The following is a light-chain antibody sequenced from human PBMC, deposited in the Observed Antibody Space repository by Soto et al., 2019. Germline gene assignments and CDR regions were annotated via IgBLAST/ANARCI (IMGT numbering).Light chain of an antibody. J-gene: IGKJ1*01. V-gene: IGKV3-15*01. Sequence: EVVMTQSPATLSVSPGERATLSCRASQSVSRNLAWYQQKPGQAPRLLIYGASTRATGIPARFSGSGSGTEFTLTISGLQSEDFAIYYCQQFHNWWTFGQGTKVDIK. CDR3: QQFHNWWT. CDR1: QSVSRN. CDR2: GAS.